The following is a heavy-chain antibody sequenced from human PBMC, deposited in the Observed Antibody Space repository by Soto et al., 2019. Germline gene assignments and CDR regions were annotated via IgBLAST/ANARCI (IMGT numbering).Heavy chain of an antibody. CDR3: ARVRRRDWEMLQMVTYFYYGMDV. CDR1: GFTFTFYW. D-gene: IGHD1-26*01. J-gene: IGHJ6*02. CDR2: INQDGSEK. Sequence: EVQLVESGGGLVQPRGSLRLSCAVSGFTFTFYWMAWVRQAPGKGLEWVANINQDGSEKYYVDSVKGRFTISRDDDKNSLCLQMNSLGAEDTAVYYCARVRRRDWEMLQMVTYFYYGMDVWGQGTTVTVSS. V-gene: IGHV3-7*01.